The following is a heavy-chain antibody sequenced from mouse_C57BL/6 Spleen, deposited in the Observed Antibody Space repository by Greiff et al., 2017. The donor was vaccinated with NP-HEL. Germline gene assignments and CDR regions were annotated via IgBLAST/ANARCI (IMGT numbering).Heavy chain of an antibody. CDR2: IYPRSGNT. Sequence: QVQLQQSGAELARPGASVKLSCKASGYTFTSYGISWVKQRTGQGLEWIGEIYPRSGNTYYNEKFKGKPTLTADKSSSTAYMELRSLTSEDSAVYFCARGRLPYYFDYWGQGTTLTVSS. J-gene: IGHJ2*01. CDR1: GYTFTSYG. D-gene: IGHD2-4*01. CDR3: ARGRLPYYFDY. V-gene: IGHV1-81*01.